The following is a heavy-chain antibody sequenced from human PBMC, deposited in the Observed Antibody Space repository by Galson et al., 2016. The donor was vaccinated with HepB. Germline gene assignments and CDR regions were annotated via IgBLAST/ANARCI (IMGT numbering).Heavy chain of an antibody. CDR3: AKSQGSSGWYRGYYYYYAMDV. CDR2: INSKSDSI. J-gene: IGHJ6*02. D-gene: IGHD6-19*01. CDR1: GFTFGDYG. Sequence: SLRLSCAASGFTFGDYGMHWVRQVPGKGLEWVSGINSKSDSIAYADSVKGRFTISRDNARNSLYLQMDSLRGEDTAFYHCAKSQGSSGWYRGYYYYYAMDVWGPGTTVIVSS. V-gene: IGHV3-9*01.